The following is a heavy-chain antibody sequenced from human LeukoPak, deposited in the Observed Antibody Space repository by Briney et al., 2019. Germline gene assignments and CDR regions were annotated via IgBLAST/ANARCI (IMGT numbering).Heavy chain of an antibody. CDR2: ISGSGGST. V-gene: IGHV3-23*01. Sequence: GSLRLSCAASGFTFSSYAMSWVRQAPGKGLEWVSAISGSGGSTYYADSVKGRFTISRDNSKNTLYLQMNSLRAEDTAVYYCAGDGSGSYVFDYWGQGTLVTVSS. CDR1: GFTFSSYA. D-gene: IGHD3-10*01. J-gene: IGHJ4*02. CDR3: AGDGSGSYVFDY.